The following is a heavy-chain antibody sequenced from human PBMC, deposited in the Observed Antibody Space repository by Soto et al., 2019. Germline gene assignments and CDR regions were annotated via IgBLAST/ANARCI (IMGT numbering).Heavy chain of an antibody. D-gene: IGHD5-12*01. Sequence: QVQLVESGGGVVQPGRSLRLSCAASGFTFSSYGMHWVRQAPGKGLAWVAVISYDGSNKYYADSVKGRFTISRDNSKNTLYLQMNSLRAEDTAVYYCAKSMVATITHGMDVWGQGTTVTVSS. CDR1: GFTFSSYG. J-gene: IGHJ6*02. CDR2: ISYDGSNK. V-gene: IGHV3-30*18. CDR3: AKSMVATITHGMDV.